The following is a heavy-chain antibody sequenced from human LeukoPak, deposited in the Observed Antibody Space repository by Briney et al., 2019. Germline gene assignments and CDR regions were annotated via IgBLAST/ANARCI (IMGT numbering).Heavy chain of an antibody. Sequence: GRSLRLSCAASGLTFSSYAMHWVRQAPGKGLEWVAVISYDGSNKYYADSVKGRFTISRDNSKNTLYLQMNSLRAEDTAVYYCARSTPTPFDLWGRGTLVTVSS. D-gene: IGHD2-15*01. V-gene: IGHV3-30-3*01. CDR1: GLTFSSYA. CDR2: ISYDGSNK. CDR3: ARSTPTPFDL. J-gene: IGHJ2*01.